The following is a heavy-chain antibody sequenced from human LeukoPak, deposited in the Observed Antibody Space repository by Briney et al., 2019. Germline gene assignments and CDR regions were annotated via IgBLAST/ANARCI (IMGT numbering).Heavy chain of an antibody. D-gene: IGHD3-22*01. CDR3: ARGPQNYYDSSGPPNWFDP. J-gene: IGHJ5*02. CDR2: INPSGGST. Sequence: GASVKVSCKASGYTFTSYYMHWVRQAPGQGLEWMGIINPSGGSTSYAQKFQGRVTMTRDTSTSTVYMGLSSLRSEDTAVYYCARGPQNYYDSSGPPNWFDPWGQGTLVTVSS. CDR1: GYTFTSYY. V-gene: IGHV1-46*01.